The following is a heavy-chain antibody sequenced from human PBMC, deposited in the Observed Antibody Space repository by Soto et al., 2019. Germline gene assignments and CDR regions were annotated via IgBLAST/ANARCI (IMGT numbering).Heavy chain of an antibody. CDR1: GFTFSSYA. D-gene: IGHD1-7*01. J-gene: IGHJ6*02. V-gene: IGHV3-23*01. Sequence: GGSLRLSCAASGFTFSSYAMSWVRQAPGKGLEWVSAISGSGGSTYYADSVKGRFTISRDNSKNTLYLQMNSLRAEDTAVYYYAKVDFVTGTTSILYYYGMDVWGQGTTVTVSS. CDR3: AKVDFVTGTTSILYYYGMDV. CDR2: ISGSGGST.